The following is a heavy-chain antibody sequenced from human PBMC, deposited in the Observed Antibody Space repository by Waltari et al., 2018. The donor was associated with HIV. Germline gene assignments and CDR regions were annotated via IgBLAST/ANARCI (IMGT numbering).Heavy chain of an antibody. Sequence: QVQLQESGPGLVKPSGTLSLTCAVSGASISAPNWWSWVRQSPGKGLEWVGEMSHSGDTKHNPSLGRRVTISNDEAEDPWSLRVTSGTAADTAIYYCARGPTPGGSYRYLDHNWFDPWGQGTLVTVSS. CDR3: ARGPTPGGSYRYLDHNWFDP. CDR1: GASISAPNW. J-gene: IGHJ5*02. D-gene: IGHD1-26*01. CDR2: MSHSGDT. V-gene: IGHV4-4*02.